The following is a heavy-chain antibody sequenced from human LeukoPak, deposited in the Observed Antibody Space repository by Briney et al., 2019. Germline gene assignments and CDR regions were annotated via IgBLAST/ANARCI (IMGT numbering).Heavy chain of an antibody. D-gene: IGHD3-10*01. CDR1: GYRFTTDMYT. J-gene: IGHJ5*02. CDR3: ARDQGNTMVRGDWFDP. V-gene: IGHV1-18*01. Sequence: GASVKVSCKASGYRFTTDMYTIHWLRQAPGHRLEWMGWISAYNGNTNYAQKLQGRVTMTTDTSTSTAYMELRSLRSDDTAVYYCARDQGNTMVRGDWFDPWGQGTLVTVSS. CDR2: ISAYNGNT.